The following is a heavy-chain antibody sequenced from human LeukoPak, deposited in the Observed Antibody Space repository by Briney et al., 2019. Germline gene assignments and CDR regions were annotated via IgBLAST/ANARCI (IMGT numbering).Heavy chain of an antibody. V-gene: IGHV1-2*02. J-gene: IGHJ4*02. CDR1: GYTFTGYY. CDR3: ASDLNRGYSMFYLDD. CDR2: VNPNSGGT. D-gene: IGHD5-18*01. Sequence: GAAVKVSCKASGYTFTGYYIHGVRQAPGQGLEWMGWVNPNSGGTHYAQKFQGRVTKTRDTLKSTAYTEASTPRYDDAAVQYCASDLNRGYSMFYLDDWGQGTLVTVSS.